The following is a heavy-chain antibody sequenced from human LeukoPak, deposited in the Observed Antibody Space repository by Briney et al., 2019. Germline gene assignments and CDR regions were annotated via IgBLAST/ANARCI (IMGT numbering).Heavy chain of an antibody. CDR3: ARSSGYYCLDY. V-gene: IGHV3-48*04. J-gene: IGHJ4*02. CDR1: GFTLSSYS. Sequence: GGSLRLSCAVSGFTLSSYSMNWVRQAPGKGLEWVSYISSTSSTIYYADSVKGRFTISRDNAENSLYLQMNSLRAEDTAVYYCARSSGYYCLDYWGQGTLVTVSS. D-gene: IGHD3-22*01. CDR2: ISSTSSTI.